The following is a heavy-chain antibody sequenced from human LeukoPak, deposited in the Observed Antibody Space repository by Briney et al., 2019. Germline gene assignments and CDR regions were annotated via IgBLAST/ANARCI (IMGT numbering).Heavy chain of an antibody. J-gene: IGHJ4*02. CDR1: GYTFTSYY. CDR2: INPSGGST. CDR3: ARISGYSSGWYVVGRRRDYFDY. V-gene: IGHV1-46*01. Sequence: GASVKVSCKASGYTFTSYYMHWVRQAPGQGLEWMGIINPSGGSTSYAQKFQGRVTMTRNTSISTAYMELSSLRSEDTAVYYCARISGYSSGWYVVGRRRDYFDYWGQGTLVTVSS. D-gene: IGHD6-19*01.